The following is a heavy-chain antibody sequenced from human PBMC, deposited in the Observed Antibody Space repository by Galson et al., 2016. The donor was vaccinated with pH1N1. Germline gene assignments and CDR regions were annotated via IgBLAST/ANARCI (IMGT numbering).Heavy chain of an antibody. CDR2: IYWDDDK. J-gene: IGHJ3*01. V-gene: IGHV2-5*02. CDR1: GFSVSSSGMG. CDR3: ANREVMITNAFDG. Sequence: PALVKPTQTLTLTCTFSGFSVSSSGMGVGWIRQPPGKALEWLALIYWDDDKRYSPSLKSRLTITKDTSKNQVALTMTNMDPEDTSTYYCANREVMITNAFDGWGPGTMVTVSS. D-gene: IGHD3-16*01.